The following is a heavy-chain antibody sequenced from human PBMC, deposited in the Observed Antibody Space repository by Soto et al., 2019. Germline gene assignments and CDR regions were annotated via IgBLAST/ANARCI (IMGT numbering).Heavy chain of an antibody. CDR2: INPNSGGT. CDR3: ARSPLRFLEWLLPDY. CDR1: GYTFTGYY. V-gene: IGHV1-2*04. D-gene: IGHD3-3*01. J-gene: IGHJ4*02. Sequence: ASVKVSCKASGYTFTGYYIHWVRQAPRQGLEWMGWINPNSGGTNYAQKFQGWVTMTRDTSISTAYMELSRLRSDDTAVYYCARSPLRFLEWLLPDYWGQGTLVTVSS.